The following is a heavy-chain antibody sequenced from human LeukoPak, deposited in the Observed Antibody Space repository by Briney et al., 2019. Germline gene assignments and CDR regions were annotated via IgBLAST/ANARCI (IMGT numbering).Heavy chain of an antibody. Sequence: GGSLRLSCAASGFTFSSYSMNWVRQAPGKGLEWVAVIWYDGSNKYYADSVRGRFTISRDNSKNTLYLQMNSLRAEDTAVYYCARDQIYSYGTTAPLDYWGQGTLVTVSS. J-gene: IGHJ4*02. D-gene: IGHD5-18*01. CDR1: GFTFSSYS. CDR3: ARDQIYSYGTTAPLDY. CDR2: IWYDGSNK. V-gene: IGHV3-33*08.